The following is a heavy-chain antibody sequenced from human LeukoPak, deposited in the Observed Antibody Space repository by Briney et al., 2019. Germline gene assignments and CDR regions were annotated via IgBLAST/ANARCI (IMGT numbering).Heavy chain of an antibody. CDR1: GFTFSSNY. D-gene: IGHD1-26*01. CDR2: IYSGGST. Sequence: GGSLRLSCAASGFTFSSNYMSWVRQAPGKGLEWVSVIYSGGSTYYADSVKGRFTISRDNSKNTLYLQMNSLRAEDTAVYYCAREGPGIVGATFDYWGQGTLVTVSS. CDR3: AREGPGIVGATFDY. V-gene: IGHV3-66*02. J-gene: IGHJ4*02.